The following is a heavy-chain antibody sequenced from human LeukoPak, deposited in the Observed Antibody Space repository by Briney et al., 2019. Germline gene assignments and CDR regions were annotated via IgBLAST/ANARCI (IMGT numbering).Heavy chain of an antibody. CDR1: GFTFSSYD. CDR2: IGTAGDT. J-gene: IGHJ4*02. CDR3: ARGEDYIWGSYRPH. D-gene: IGHD3-16*02. V-gene: IGHV3-13*04. Sequence: GGSLRLSCAASGFTFSSYDMHWVRQATGKGLEWVSAIGTAGDTYYPGSVKGRFTISRDNAKNTVYLQMNSLRAEDTAVYYCARGEDYIWGSYRPHWGQGTLVTVSS.